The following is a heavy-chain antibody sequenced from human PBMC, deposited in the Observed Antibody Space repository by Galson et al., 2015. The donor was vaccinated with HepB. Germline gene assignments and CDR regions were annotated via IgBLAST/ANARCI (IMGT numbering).Heavy chain of an antibody. CDR2: ISPHNRDT. D-gene: IGHD2-15*01. CDR3: ARGALVVAVGATQNNWFDP. J-gene: IGHJ5*02. V-gene: IGHV1-18*01. CDR1: GYTFSSYS. Sequence: SVKVSCKASGYTFSSYSITWVRQAPGQGLEWVGWISPHNRDTNHAQNFQGRVTMTTDTSTSTAYMELRSLRSDDTAVYYCARGALVVAVGATQNNWFDPWGRGTLVTVSS.